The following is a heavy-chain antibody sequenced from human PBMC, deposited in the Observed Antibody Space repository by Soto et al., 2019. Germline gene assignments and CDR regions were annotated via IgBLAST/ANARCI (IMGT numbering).Heavy chain of an antibody. CDR1: GFTFSSYG. Sequence: AGGSLRLSCAASGFTFSSYGMHWVRQAPGKGLEWVAVISYDGSNKYYADSVKGRFTISRDNSKNTLYLQMNSLRAEDTAVYYCAKPMVRGVPLFDYWGQGTLVTVSS. D-gene: IGHD3-10*01. CDR3: AKPMVRGVPLFDY. CDR2: ISYDGSNK. J-gene: IGHJ4*02. V-gene: IGHV3-30*18.